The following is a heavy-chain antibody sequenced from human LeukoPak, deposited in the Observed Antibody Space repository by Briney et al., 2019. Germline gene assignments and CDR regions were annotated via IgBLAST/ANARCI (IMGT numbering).Heavy chain of an antibody. V-gene: IGHV3-7*01. CDR3: ASTYYYYYMDV. D-gene: IGHD2/OR15-2a*01. CDR2: IKQDGREK. J-gene: IGHJ6*03. Sequence: GGSLRRSCAASGFTCSSYWMSWVRQAPGKGLEGVANIKQDGREKYYVDSGKGRFTMSRDNGKNSLDLQMNSLRAEDTAVYYCASTYYYYYMDVWGKGTTVTISS. CDR1: GFTCSSYW.